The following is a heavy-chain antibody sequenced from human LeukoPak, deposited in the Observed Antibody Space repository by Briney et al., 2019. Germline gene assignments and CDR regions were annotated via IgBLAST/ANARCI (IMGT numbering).Heavy chain of an antibody. CDR3: ARDPDYDSSRGAFDY. Sequence: SQTLSLTCTVSGGSISSGSYYWSWIRQPAGKGLEWIGRIYTSGSTNYNPSLKGRVTISVDTSKNQFSLKLSSVTAADTAVYYCARDPDYDSSRGAFDYWGQGTLVTVSS. V-gene: IGHV4-61*02. J-gene: IGHJ4*02. D-gene: IGHD3-22*01. CDR1: GGSISSGSYY. CDR2: IYTSGST.